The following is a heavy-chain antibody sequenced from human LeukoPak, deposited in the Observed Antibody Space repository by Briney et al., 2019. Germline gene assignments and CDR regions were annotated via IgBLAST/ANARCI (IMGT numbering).Heavy chain of an antibody. CDR3: AKVALNHYVWGSDRSPLGY. CDR2: ISYSGGST. Sequence: PGGSLRLSCAASGFTFSSYSMNWVRQAPGKGLEWVSGISYSGGSTYYADSVKGRFTISRDNSKNTLFLQVNSLRAEDTAIYYCAKVALNHYVWGSDRSPLGYWGQGTLVTVSS. CDR1: GFTFSSYS. J-gene: IGHJ4*02. D-gene: IGHD3-16*02. V-gene: IGHV3-23*01.